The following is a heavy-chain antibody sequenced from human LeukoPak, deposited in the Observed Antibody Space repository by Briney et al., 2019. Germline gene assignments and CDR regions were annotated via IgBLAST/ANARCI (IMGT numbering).Heavy chain of an antibody. D-gene: IGHD3-10*01. Sequence: PSETLSLTCTVSGGSISSYYWGWIRQPPGKGLEWIGSIYYSGSTYYNPSLKSRVTISVDTSKNQFSLKLSSVTAADTAVYYCARHAVRYMDVWGKGTTVTVSS. CDR2: IYYSGST. J-gene: IGHJ6*03. CDR1: GGSISSYY. CDR3: ARHAVRYMDV. V-gene: IGHV4-39*01.